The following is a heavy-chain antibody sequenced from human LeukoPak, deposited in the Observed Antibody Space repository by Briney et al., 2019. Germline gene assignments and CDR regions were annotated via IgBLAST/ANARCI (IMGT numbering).Heavy chain of an antibody. V-gene: IGHV3-30-3*01. J-gene: IGHJ6*02. CDR3: ARERITMIVVTDYYYGMDV. D-gene: IGHD3-22*01. CDR1: GFTFSSYA. CDR2: ISYDGSNK. Sequence: GGSLRLPCAASGFTFSSYAMHWVRQAPGKGLEGVAVISYDGSNKYYADSVKGRFTISRDNSKNTLYLQMNSLRAEDTAVYYCARERITMIVVTDYYYGMDVWGQGTTVTVSS.